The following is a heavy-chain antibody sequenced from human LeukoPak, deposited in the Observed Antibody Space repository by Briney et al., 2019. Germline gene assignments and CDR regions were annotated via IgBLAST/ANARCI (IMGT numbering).Heavy chain of an antibody. CDR3: ASQRFVVVQAATNAFDI. CDR2: IIPIFGTA. Sequence: SVKVSCKASGGTFSSYAISWVRQAPGQGLEWMGRIIPIFGTANYAQKFQGRVTITTDESTSTAYMELSSLRSEDTAVYYCASQRFVVVQAATNAFDIWGQGTMVTVFS. V-gene: IGHV1-69*05. CDR1: GGTFSSYA. D-gene: IGHD2-2*01. J-gene: IGHJ3*02.